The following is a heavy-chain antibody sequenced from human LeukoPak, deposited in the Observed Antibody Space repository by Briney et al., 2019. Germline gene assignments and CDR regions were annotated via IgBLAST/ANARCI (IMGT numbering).Heavy chain of an antibody. Sequence: GGTLRLSCAPSGFTFSSYAMSCVPEAPGRGLECVVRIKSKTDGGTTDYAAPVKGRCTISKVDSRNTQYLQMNSRKTENTAEYCCTTSSWYAKGIYWGQGTLVTVFS. V-gene: IGHV3-15*01. CDR3: TTSSWYAKGIY. J-gene: IGHJ4*02. D-gene: IGHD6-13*01. CDR1: GFTFSSYA. CDR2: IKSKTDGGTT.